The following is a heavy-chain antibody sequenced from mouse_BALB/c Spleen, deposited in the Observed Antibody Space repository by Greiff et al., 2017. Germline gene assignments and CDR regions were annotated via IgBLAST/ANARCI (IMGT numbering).Heavy chain of an antibody. Sequence: QVQLKESGPGLVAPSQSLSITCTVSGFSLTSYGVHWVRQPPGKGLEWLGVIWAGGSTNYNSALMSRLSISKDNSKSQVFLKMNSLQTDDTAMYYCAIYGYDVKAMDDWGQGTSVTVSS. J-gene: IGHJ4*01. CDR2: IWAGGST. V-gene: IGHV2-9*02. CDR1: GFSLTSYG. D-gene: IGHD2-2*01. CDR3: AIYGYDVKAMDD.